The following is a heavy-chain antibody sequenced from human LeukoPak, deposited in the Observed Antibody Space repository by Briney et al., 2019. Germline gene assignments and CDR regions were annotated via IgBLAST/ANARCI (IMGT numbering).Heavy chain of an antibody. D-gene: IGHD3-10*01. J-gene: IGHJ1*01. CDR1: GFIFSSYG. Sequence: GRSLRLSCAASGFIFSSYGMHWVRQAPGKGLEWVAVISYDGSNKYYADYVKGRFTISRDNSKNTLYLQMNSLRAEDTAVYYCAKGGITMVRGAPSTEYFQHWGQGTLVTVSS. CDR3: AKGGITMVRGAPSTEYFQH. CDR2: ISYDGSNK. V-gene: IGHV3-30*18.